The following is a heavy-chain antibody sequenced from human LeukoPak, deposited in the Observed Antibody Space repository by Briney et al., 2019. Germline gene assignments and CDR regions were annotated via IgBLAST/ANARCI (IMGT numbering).Heavy chain of an antibody. CDR3: ARGYSSSWYGISYYYYYMDV. J-gene: IGHJ6*03. V-gene: IGHV4-38-2*02. CDR2: VYHGGSS. Sequence: SETLSLTCTVSGYSISSGFYWGWIRQPPGKGLEWIGNVYHGGSSYYNPSLKSRVTISVDTSKNQFSLKLSSVTAADTAVYYCARGYSSSWYGISYYYYYMDVWGKGTTVTVSS. CDR1: GYSISSGFY. D-gene: IGHD6-13*01.